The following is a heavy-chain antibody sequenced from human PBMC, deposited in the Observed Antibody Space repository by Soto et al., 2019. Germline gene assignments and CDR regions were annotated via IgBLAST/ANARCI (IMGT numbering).Heavy chain of an antibody. D-gene: IGHD3-22*01. J-gene: IGHJ4*02. CDR3: ARDAYYYDSSGYYYHAGFDY. CDR1: GGSISSYY. V-gene: IGHV4-59*01. CDR2: IYYSGST. Sequence: SETLSLTCTVAGGSISSYYWSWIRQPPGKGLEWIGYIYYSGSTNYNPSLKSRVTISVDTSKNQFSLKLSSVTAADTAVYYCARDAYYYDSSGYYYHAGFDYWGQGTLVTVSS.